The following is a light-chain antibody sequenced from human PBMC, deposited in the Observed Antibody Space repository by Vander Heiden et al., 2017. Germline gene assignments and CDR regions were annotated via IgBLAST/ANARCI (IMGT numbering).Light chain of an antibody. J-gene: IGKJ1*01. CDR2: AAS. Sequence: GDRVTITCRASQSISSYLNWYQQKPGKAPKLLIYAASSLQSGVPSRFSGSGSGTDFTLTISMLHPEDFTTYYCQQSDSTSWTFGQGTKVEIK. V-gene: IGKV1-39*01. CDR1: QSISSY. CDR3: QQSDSTSWT.